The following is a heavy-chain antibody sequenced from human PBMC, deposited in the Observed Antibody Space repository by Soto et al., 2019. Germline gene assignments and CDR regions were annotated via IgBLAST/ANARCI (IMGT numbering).Heavy chain of an antibody. CDR3: ARRVCSGGSCYSNWFDP. D-gene: IGHD2-15*01. CDR1: GGSISSSSYY. V-gene: IGHV4-39*01. CDR2: IYYSGST. J-gene: IGHJ5*02. Sequence: QLQLQESGPGLVKPSETLSLTCTVSGGSISSSSYYWGWIRQPPGKGLEWIGSIYYSGSTYYNPSLKSRVTISVDTSKNQFSLKMRSVTAADTAVYYCARRVCSGGSCYSNWFDPWGQGNLVTVSS.